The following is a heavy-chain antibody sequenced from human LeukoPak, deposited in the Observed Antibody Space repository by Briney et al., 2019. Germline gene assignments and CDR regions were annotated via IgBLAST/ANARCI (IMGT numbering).Heavy chain of an antibody. Sequence: PGGSLRLSCAASGFTFSSYGMHWVRQAPGKGLEWVAVIWYDGSNKYYADSVKGRFTISRDNSKNTLYLQMNSLRAEDTAVYYCARDRIVATITEGYFDYWGQGTLVTVSS. CDR2: IWYDGSNK. D-gene: IGHD5-12*01. V-gene: IGHV3-33*01. J-gene: IGHJ4*02. CDR3: ARDRIVATITEGYFDY. CDR1: GFTFSSYG.